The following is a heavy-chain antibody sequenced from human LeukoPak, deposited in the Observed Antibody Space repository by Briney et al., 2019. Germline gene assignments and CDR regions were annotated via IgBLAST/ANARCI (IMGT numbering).Heavy chain of an antibody. CDR1: GYTLTSYG. CDR3: ARGGLTGRFRTVYYYGMDV. J-gene: IGHJ6*02. V-gene: IGHV1-18*01. Sequence: ASVKVSCKASGYTLTSYGISWVRQAPGQGLKWMGWISAYNGNTNYAQKLQGRVTMTTDTSTSTAYMELRSLRSDDTAVYYCARGGLTGRFRTVYYYGMDVWGQGTTVTVSS. D-gene: IGHD1-14*01. CDR2: ISAYNGNT.